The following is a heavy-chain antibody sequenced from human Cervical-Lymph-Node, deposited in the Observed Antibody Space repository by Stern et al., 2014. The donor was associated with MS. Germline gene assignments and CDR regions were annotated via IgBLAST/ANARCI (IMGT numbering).Heavy chain of an antibody. D-gene: IGHD3-10*01. Sequence: QDQLVQSGADVKKPGSSVRVSCKASGDISWLRQAPGPGLEYMGGIIRPVGTAHYTQRFQGRLTITADKSTNTTYRELSSLRSDDTAIYYCATGAGDNWFDPWGQGTLVSVSS. J-gene: IGHJ5*02. CDR2: IIRPVGTA. CDR3: ATGAGDNWFDP. V-gene: IGHV1-69*14. CDR1: GD.